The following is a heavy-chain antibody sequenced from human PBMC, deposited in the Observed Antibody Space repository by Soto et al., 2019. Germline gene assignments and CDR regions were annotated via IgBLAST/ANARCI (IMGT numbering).Heavy chain of an antibody. D-gene: IGHD3-9*01. V-gene: IGHV4-31*03. J-gene: IGHJ4*02. CDR2: IYYSGST. CDR1: GGSISSGGYY. Sequence: PSENMSLTCTVSGGSISSGGYYWSWIRQHPGKGLEWIGYIYYSGSTYYNPSLKSRVTISVDTSKNQFSLKLSSVTAADTAVYYCSRFDRSALLSFEDWGPGTLVTVSS. CDR3: SRFDRSALLSFED.